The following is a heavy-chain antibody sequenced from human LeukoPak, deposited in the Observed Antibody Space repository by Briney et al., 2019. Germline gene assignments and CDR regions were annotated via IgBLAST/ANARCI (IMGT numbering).Heavy chain of an antibody. CDR1: GGSFSGYY. CDR2: INHSGST. J-gene: IGHJ4*02. V-gene: IGHV4-34*01. Sequence: SETLSLTCAVYGGSFSGYYWSWIRQPPGKGLEWIGEINHSGSTNYNPSLKSRVTISVHTSKNQFSLRRSSVTAAHTAVYYCARQAGGYRHEAKNWGQGTLVTVSS. CDR3: ARQAGGYRHEAKN. D-gene: IGHD5-18*01.